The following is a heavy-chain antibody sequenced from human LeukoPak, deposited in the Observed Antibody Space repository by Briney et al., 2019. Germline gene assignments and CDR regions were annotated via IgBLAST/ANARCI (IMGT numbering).Heavy chain of an antibody. CDR2: IYYSGST. Sequence: SETLSLTCTVSGGSISSYYWSWIRQPPGKGLEWIGYIYYSGSTNYNPSLKSRVIISVDTSKNQFSLKLSSVTAADTAVYYCARLFYYGGYSGYDWVVDPWGQGTLVTVSS. CDR1: GGSISSYY. J-gene: IGHJ5*02. D-gene: IGHD5-12*01. CDR3: ARLFYYGGYSGYDWVVDP. V-gene: IGHV4-59*08.